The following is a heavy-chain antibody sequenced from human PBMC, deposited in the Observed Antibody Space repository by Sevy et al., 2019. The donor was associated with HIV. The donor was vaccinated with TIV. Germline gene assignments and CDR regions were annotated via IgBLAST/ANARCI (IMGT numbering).Heavy chain of an antibody. J-gene: IGHJ4*02. Sequence: GESLKISCKGSGYTFTNYWIGWVRQMPGKGLEWMGIIYPGDSDTRYSPSFQGQVTISADKSISTAYLQWSSLKASATAIYYCVRHPGVATLYFDYWGQGILVTVSS. D-gene: IGHD5-12*01. V-gene: IGHV5-51*01. CDR1: GYTFTNYW. CDR2: IYPGDSDT. CDR3: VRHPGVATLYFDY.